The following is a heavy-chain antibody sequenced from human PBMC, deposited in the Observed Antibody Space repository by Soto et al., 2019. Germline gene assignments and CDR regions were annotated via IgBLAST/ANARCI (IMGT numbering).Heavy chain of an antibody. CDR3: ASILRYS. Sequence: QVQLQQWGAGLLKPSETLSLSCAVYDGSFSGYYWSWIRQPPGKGLEWIGEINHSGSTNYNPSLKSRGTISVDTTKNQFSLRLSTVTAADTAVYYCASILRYSWGKGTLVNVSS. J-gene: IGHJ4*02. CDR1: DGSFSGYY. D-gene: IGHD3-16*01. V-gene: IGHV4-34*01. CDR2: INHSGST.